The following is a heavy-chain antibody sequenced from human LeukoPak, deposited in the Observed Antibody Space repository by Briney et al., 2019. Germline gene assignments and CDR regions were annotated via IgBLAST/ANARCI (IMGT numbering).Heavy chain of an antibody. CDR2: IKEDGSEK. V-gene: IGHV3-7*01. CDR3: ARDILWI. CDR1: GFSITRDW. Sequence: GGSLRLSCAASGFSITRDWMTWVRQAPGKGLEWVANIKEDGSEKYYVDSVKGRFTISRDNAKNSLYLQMDSLRVEDTALYYCARDILWIGGQGTLVTVSS. J-gene: IGHJ4*02. D-gene: IGHD5-12*01.